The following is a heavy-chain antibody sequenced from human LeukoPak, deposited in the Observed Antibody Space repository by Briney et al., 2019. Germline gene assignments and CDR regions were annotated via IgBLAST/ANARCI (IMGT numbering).Heavy chain of an antibody. Sequence: SVKVSCKASGGTFSSYTISWVRQAPGQGLEWMGWIIPILGIANYAQKFQGRVTITADKSTSTAYMELSSLRSEDTAVYYCALESYDYVWGSYRYTHYWGQGTLVTVSS. J-gene: IGHJ4*02. CDR1: GGTFSSYT. CDR3: ALESYDYVWGSYRYTHY. D-gene: IGHD3-16*02. CDR2: IIPILGIA. V-gene: IGHV1-69*02.